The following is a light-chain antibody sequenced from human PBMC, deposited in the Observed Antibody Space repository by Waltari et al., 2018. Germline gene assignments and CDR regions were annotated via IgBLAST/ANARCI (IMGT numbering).Light chain of an antibody. CDR2: KAS. CDR3: QQYHSSPYS. V-gene: IGKV1-5*03. CDR1: QNFDGW. Sequence: DIQMTQSPSTLSASVGDRVTITCRASQNFDGWLAWFQQKPGKAPGLVSKASGLESGVPSRFAGSGSGTEFTLSISSLQPDDFATYYCQQYHSSPYSFGQGTKLDFK. J-gene: IGKJ2*03.